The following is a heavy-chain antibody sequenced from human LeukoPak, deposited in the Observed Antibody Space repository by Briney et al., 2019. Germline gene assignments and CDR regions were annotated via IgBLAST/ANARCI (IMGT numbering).Heavy chain of an antibody. CDR2: IIPIFGTA. J-gene: IGHJ4*02. CDR3: ARERELYGSGGYLKGYFYY. CDR1: GGTFSSYA. D-gene: IGHD3-10*01. V-gene: IGHV1-69*13. Sequence: ASVKVSCKASGGTFSSYAISWVRQAPGQGLEWMGGIIPIFGTANYAQKFQGRVTITADESTSTAYMELSSLRSEDTAVYYCARERELYGSGGYLKGYFYYWGQGTLVTVSS.